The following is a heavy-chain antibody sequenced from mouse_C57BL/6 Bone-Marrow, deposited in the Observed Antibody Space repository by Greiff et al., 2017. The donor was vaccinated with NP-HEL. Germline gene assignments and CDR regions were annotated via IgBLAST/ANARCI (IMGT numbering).Heavy chain of an antibody. CDR2: INPSSGYT. V-gene: IGHV1-7*01. CDR1: GYTFTSYW. J-gene: IGHJ2*01. Sequence: QVQLQQSGAELAKPGASVKLSCKASGYTFTSYWMHWVKQRPGQGLDWIGYINPSSGYTKYNQKFKDKATLTADKSSSTAYMQLSSLTYEDSAVYYCARSIITTVVEVDYWGQGTTLTVSS. D-gene: IGHD1-1*01. CDR3: ARSIITTVVEVDY.